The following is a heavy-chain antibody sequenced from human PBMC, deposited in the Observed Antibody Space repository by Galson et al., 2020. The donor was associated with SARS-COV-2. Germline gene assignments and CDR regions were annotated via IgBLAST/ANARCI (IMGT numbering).Heavy chain of an antibody. V-gene: IGHV3-49*04. CDR3: TRSLRGGSGNY. D-gene: IGHD3-16*01. Sequence: GGSLRLSCAGSGFSFGDYSMSWVRQVPGKGPEWLGVVEYAASVKGRLSISRDDSKGIAYLQMDSLKTEDTAVYYCTRSLRGGSGNYWGQGTLVTVSS. J-gene: IGHJ4*02. CDR2: V. CDR1: GFSFGDYS.